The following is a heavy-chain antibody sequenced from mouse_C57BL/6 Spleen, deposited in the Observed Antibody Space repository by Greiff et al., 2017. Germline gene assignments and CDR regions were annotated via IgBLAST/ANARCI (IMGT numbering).Heavy chain of an antibody. CDR1: GFSLTSYA. J-gene: IGHJ4*01. D-gene: IGHD2-3*01. CDR2: IWTGGGT. CDR3: ARNDGYYFYAMDY. V-gene: IGHV2-9-1*01. Sequence: VMLVESGPGLVAPSQSLSITCTVSGFSLTSYAISWVRQPPGKGLEWLGVIWTGGGTNYNSALKSRLSISKDNSKSQVFLKMNSLQTDDTARYYCARNDGYYFYAMDYWGQGTSVTVSS.